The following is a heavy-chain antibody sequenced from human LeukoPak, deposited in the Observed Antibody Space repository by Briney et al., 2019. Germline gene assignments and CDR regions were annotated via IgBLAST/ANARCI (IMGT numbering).Heavy chain of an antibody. CDR1: GFTFSSYA. V-gene: IGHV3-30*04. CDR3: ARDRRTLHGAADY. J-gene: IGHJ4*02. D-gene: IGHD4-11*01. Sequence: GGSLRLSCAASGFTFSSYATHWVRQAPGKGLEWVAVISYDGSNKYYADSVKGRFTISRDNSKNTLYLQMNSLRAEDTAVYYCARDRRTLHGAADYWGQGTLVTVSS. CDR2: ISYDGSNK.